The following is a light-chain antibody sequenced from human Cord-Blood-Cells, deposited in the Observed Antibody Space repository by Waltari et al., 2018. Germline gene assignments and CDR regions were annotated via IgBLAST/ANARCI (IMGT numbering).Light chain of an antibody. Sequence: QSALTQPASVSGSPGQSITISCTGTSSDVGGYNYVSWYQQHPGKAPKRRIYEFSNRPSGVSNRFSGSKSGNTASLTISGLQAEDEADYYCSSYTSSSTPLYVFGTGTKVTVL. CDR3: SSYTSSSTPLYV. CDR2: EFS. CDR1: SSDVGGYNY. J-gene: IGLJ1*01. V-gene: IGLV2-14*01.